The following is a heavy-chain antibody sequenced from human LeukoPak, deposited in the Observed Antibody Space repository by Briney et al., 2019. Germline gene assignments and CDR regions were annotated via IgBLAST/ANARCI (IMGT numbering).Heavy chain of an antibody. D-gene: IGHD2-2*02. V-gene: IGHV3-74*01. Sequence: GGSLRLSCAASGFTFSDYWMHWVRQAPGKGLVWVSRINSDGSSTSYADSVKGRFTISRDNAKNTLYLQMNSLRAEDTAVYYCARGIVVTIPEVDYWGQGTLVTVSS. CDR1: GFTFSDYW. CDR2: INSDGSST. CDR3: ARGIVVTIPEVDY. J-gene: IGHJ4*02.